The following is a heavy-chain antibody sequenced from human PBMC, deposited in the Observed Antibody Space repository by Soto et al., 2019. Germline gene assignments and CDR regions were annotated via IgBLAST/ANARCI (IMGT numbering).Heavy chain of an antibody. V-gene: IGHV3-48*01. J-gene: IGHJ4*02. CDR3: ASSASPDAY. Sequence: EVQLVESGGGLVQPAGSLRLSCVASGFIFNSYSMNWVRQAPGKGLEWISYINSGSTSVFYADSVKGRFTISRDNAKNSLYLQMNSLRAEDTAVYYCASSASPDAYWGQGTLVTVSS. D-gene: IGHD1-26*01. CDR2: INSGSTSV. CDR1: GFIFNSYS.